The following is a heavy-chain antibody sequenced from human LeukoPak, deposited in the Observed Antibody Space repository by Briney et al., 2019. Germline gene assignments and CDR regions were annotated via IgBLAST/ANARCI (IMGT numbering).Heavy chain of an antibody. Sequence: GSLRLSCAASGFTFSSYWMHWVRQAPGKGLVWVSRINSDGSSTSYADSVKGRFTISRDNAKNTLYLQMNSLRAEDTAVYYCAELGITMIGGVWGKGTTVTISS. CDR3: AELGITMIGGV. CDR2: INSDGSST. D-gene: IGHD3-10*02. J-gene: IGHJ6*04. CDR1: GFTFSSYW. V-gene: IGHV3-74*01.